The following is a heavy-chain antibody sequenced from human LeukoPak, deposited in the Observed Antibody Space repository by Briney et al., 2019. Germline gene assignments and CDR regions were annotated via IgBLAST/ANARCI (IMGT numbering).Heavy chain of an antibody. CDR1: GYTFTSYY. V-gene: IGHV1-46*01. D-gene: IGHD6-19*01. CDR3: ARDPFYSSGWANFDY. CDR2: INPSGGST. J-gene: IGHJ4*02. Sequence: GASVKVSCKASGYTFTSYYMHWVRQAPGQGLEWMGIINPSGGSTSYAQKFQGRVTITADKSTSTAYMELSSLRSEDTAVYYCARDPFYSSGWANFDYWGQGTLVTVSS.